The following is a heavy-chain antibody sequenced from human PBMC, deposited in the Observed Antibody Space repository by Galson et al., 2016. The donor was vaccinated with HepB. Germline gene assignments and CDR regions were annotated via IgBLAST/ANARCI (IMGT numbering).Heavy chain of an antibody. J-gene: IGHJ4*02. Sequence: DSLKGRFTISRDSAKNSLFLQMNSLRAEDTAVYYCTRDRLSSGYYPTYFDYWGQGTLVTVSS. CDR3: TRDRLSSGYYPTYFDY. V-gene: IGHV3-7*01. D-gene: IGHD3-22*01.